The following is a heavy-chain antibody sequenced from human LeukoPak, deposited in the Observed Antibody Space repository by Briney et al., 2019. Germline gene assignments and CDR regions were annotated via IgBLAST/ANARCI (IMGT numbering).Heavy chain of an antibody. CDR1: GVSISSSSYY. CDR2: ISSSSSYT. J-gene: IGHJ5*02. Sequence: LSLTCTVSGVSISSSSYYWGWIRQPPGKGLEWVSYISSSSSYTKYADSVKGRFTISRDNAKNSLYLQMNSLRAEDTAVYHCARDRYCSGGSCYGWFDPWGQGTLVTVSS. V-gene: IGHV3-11*06. D-gene: IGHD2-15*01. CDR3: ARDRYCSGGSCYGWFDP.